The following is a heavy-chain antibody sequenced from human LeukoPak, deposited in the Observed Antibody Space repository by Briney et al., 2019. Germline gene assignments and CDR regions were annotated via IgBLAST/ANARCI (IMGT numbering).Heavy chain of an antibody. CDR3: ARDLTPYFYGSGNYYQGGGGFDY. V-gene: IGHV4-59*01. CDR2: IYYSGTT. J-gene: IGHJ4*02. Sequence: SETLSLTCTVSGGSISGYYWTWIRQPPGKGLEWIGYIYYSGTTNYNPSLESRVTISVDTSKTQFSLRLSSVAAADTAVYYCARDLTPYFYGSGNYYQGGGGFDYWGQGTLVTVSS. CDR1: GGSISGYY. D-gene: IGHD3-10*01.